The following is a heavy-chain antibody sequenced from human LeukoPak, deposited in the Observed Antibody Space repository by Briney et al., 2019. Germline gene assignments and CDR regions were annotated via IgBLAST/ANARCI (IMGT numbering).Heavy chain of an antibody. D-gene: IGHD2-15*01. CDR3: ARGGQLLHYYYYYMDV. V-gene: IGHV3-30*04. J-gene: IGHJ6*03. Sequence: GGSLRLSCAASGFTFSSYAMHWVRQAPGKGLEWVAVISYDGSNKYYADSVKGRFTISRDNSKNTLYLQMNSLRAEDTAVYYCARGGQLLHYYYYYMDVWGKGTTVTISS. CDR1: GFTFSSYA. CDR2: ISYDGSNK.